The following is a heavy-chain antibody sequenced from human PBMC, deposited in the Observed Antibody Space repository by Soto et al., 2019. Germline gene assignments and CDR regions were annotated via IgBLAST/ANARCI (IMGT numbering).Heavy chain of an antibody. CDR2: INPNSGGT. CDR3: ARGHVVVAATPHYYYMDV. CDR1: GYTFTGYY. Sequence: ASVKVSCKASGYTFTGYYMHWVRQAPGQGLEWMGWINPNSGGTNYAQKFQGWVTMTRDTSISTAYMELSRLRSDDTAVYYCARGHVVVAATPHYYYMDVWGKGTTVTVSS. V-gene: IGHV1-2*04. D-gene: IGHD2-15*01. J-gene: IGHJ6*03.